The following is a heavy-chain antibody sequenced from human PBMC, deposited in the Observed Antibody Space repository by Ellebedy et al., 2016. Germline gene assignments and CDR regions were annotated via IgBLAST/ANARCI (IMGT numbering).Heavy chain of an antibody. CDR2: INPNSGGT. CDR3: ARANPEWLLSLYYFDY. CDR1: GYTFTSYD. V-gene: IGHV1-2*02. J-gene: IGHJ4*02. Sequence: ASVKVSXXASGYTFTSYDINWVRQATGQGLEWMGWINPNSGGTNYAQKFQGRVTMTRDTSISTAYMELSRLRSDDTAVYYCARANPEWLLSLYYFDYWGQGTLVTVSS. D-gene: IGHD3-3*01.